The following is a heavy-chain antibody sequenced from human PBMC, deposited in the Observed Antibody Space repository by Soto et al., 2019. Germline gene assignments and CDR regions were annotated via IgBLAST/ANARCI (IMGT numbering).Heavy chain of an antibody. Sequence: QEQLVESGGGLVKPGGSLRLSCAASGFTFSDAYMSWIRQAPGKGLEGVSYISHTSHYMKYSDSVEGRFTVSRDNAKNALYLHMNSLRAEDTAVYYCAKSVGLGTGGHYALWGRGTLVIVSS. CDR1: GFTFSDAY. J-gene: IGHJ2*01. CDR2: ISHTSHYM. CDR3: AKSVGLGTGGHYAL. V-gene: IGHV3-11*05. D-gene: IGHD1-1*01.